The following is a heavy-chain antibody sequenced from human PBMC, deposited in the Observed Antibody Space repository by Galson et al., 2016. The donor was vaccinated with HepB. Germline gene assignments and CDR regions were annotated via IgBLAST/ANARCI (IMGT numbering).Heavy chain of an antibody. J-gene: IGHJ4*02. D-gene: IGHD6-19*01. CDR3: ARDRGYSGWSYFDY. Sequence: SLRLSCAASGFTFSNYATAWVRLPPGKGLEWVSTIRGGGDATYYADSVKGRFTISRDNSRSTLYLQMNSLRADDTAVYYCARDRGYSGWSYFDYWGQGTLVTVSS. CDR1: GFTFSNYA. CDR2: IRGGGDAT. V-gene: IGHV3-23*01.